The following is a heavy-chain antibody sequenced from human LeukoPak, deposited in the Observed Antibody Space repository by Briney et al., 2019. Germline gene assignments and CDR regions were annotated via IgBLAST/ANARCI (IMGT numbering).Heavy chain of an antibody. CDR2: ISGSGGST. J-gene: IGHJ5*02. CDR3: AKGSYYDFWSGYWFDP. CDR1: GFTFSSYA. D-gene: IGHD3-3*01. V-gene: IGHV3-23*01. Sequence: GGSLRLSCAASGFTFSSYAMSWVRQAPGKGLEWVSAISGSGGSTYYADSVKGRFTISRDNSKNTLYLQMNSLTAEDTAVYYCAKGSYYDFWSGYWFDPWGQGTLATVSS.